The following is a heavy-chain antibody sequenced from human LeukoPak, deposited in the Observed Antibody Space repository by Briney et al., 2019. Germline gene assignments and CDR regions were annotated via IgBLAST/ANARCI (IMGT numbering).Heavy chain of an antibody. CDR3: ARGRGNYYYFDY. V-gene: IGHV3-7*01. Sequence: GGSLRLSCAASGFTFSSYWMSWVRQAPGKGLEWVANIKQDGSEKYYVDSVKGRFTISRDNAKKTLYLQMSSLRAEDTAVYYCARGRGNYYYFDYWGQGTLVTVSS. CDR2: IKQDGSEK. J-gene: IGHJ4*02. D-gene: IGHD1-26*01. CDR1: GFTFSSYW.